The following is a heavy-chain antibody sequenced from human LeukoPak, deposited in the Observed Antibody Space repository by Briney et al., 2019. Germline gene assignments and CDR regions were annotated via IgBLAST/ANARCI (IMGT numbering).Heavy chain of an antibody. CDR2: ISSSSSYI. D-gene: IGHD6-13*01. CDR3: AREHSSSWYVDWVDF. CDR1: GFTFSSYS. Sequence: GGSLRLSCAASGFTFSSYSMNWVRQAPGKGLEWVSSISSSSSYIYYADSVKGRFTISRDNAKNSLYLQMNSLRAEDTAVYYWAREHSSSWYVDWVDFWGQGTLVTVSS. J-gene: IGHJ4*02. V-gene: IGHV3-21*01.